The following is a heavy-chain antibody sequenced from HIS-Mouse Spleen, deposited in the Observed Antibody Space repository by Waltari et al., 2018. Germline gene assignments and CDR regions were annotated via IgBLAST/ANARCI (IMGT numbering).Heavy chain of an antibody. Sequence: QVQLVQSGAEVKKPGASVKVSCKASGYTFTGYYMHWVRQAPGQGLEGRGGITPNMGGTNDAQKFQCRVTMTRDTSISTAYMELSRLRSDDTAVYYCARVTGRHWYFDLWGRGTLVTVSS. CDR3: ARVTGRHWYFDL. CDR2: ITPNMGGT. CDR1: GYTFTGYY. D-gene: IGHD3-9*01. V-gene: IGHV1-2*02. J-gene: IGHJ2*01.